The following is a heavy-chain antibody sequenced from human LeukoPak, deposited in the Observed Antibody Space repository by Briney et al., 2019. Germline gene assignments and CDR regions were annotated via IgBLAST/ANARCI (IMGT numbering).Heavy chain of an antibody. CDR1: GFTFSNYA. CDR3: AREVRGIAAAHFDY. V-gene: IGHV3-23*01. D-gene: IGHD6-13*01. CDR2: ISGSGGNT. Sequence: GGSLRLSCAASGFTFSNYAMTWVRQAPGKGLEWVSAISGSGGNTYYADSVKGRFTISRDNSKSTLYLQMNCLRAEDTAVYYCAREVRGIAAAHFDYWGQGTLVTVSS. J-gene: IGHJ4*02.